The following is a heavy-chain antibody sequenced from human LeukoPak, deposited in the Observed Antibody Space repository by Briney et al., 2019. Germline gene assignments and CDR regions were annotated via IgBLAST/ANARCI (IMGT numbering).Heavy chain of an antibody. D-gene: IGHD5-12*01. V-gene: IGHV4-31*03. CDR1: GGSISSGGYY. J-gene: IGHJ5*02. CDR3: ARAQSGGRYSGREMNWFDP. Sequence: SETLSLTCTVSGGSISSGGYYWSWIRQHPGKGLEWIGYIYYSGSTYYNPSLKSRVTISVDTSKNQFSLKLGSVTAADTAVYYCARAQSGGRYSGREMNWFDPWGQGTLVTVSS. CDR2: IYYSGST.